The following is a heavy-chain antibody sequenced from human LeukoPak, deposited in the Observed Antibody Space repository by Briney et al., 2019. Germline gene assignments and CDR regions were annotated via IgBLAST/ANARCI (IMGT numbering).Heavy chain of an antibody. V-gene: IGHV4-30-4*07. CDR3: ARVRVMVYAILV. CDR2: IYYSGST. CDR1: GGSISSGGYS. D-gene: IGHD2-8*01. J-gene: IGHJ4*02. Sequence: SETLSLTCAVSGGSISSGGYSWSWIRQPPGKGLERIGYIYYSGSTYYNPSLKSRVTISVDTSKNQFSLKLSSVTAADTAVYYCARVRVMVYAILVWGQGTLVTVSS.